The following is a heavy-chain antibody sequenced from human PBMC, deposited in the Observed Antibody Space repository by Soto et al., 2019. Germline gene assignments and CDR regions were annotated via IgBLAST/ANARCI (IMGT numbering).Heavy chain of an antibody. CDR2: ISYDGGNK. J-gene: IGHJ6*02. CDR3: AKDRRGTYYYYGMDV. Sequence: VGSLRLSCAASGFTFSSYGMHWVRQAPGKGLEWVAVISYDGGNKYYADSVKGRFTISRDNSKNTLYLQMNSLRAEDTAVYYCAKDRRGTYYYYGMDVWGQGTTVTVSS. CDR1: GFTFSSYG. D-gene: IGHD3-16*01. V-gene: IGHV3-30*18.